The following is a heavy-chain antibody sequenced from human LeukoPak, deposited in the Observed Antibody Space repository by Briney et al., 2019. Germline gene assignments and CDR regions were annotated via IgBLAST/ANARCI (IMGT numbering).Heavy chain of an antibody. J-gene: IGHJ4*02. Sequence: GGPLRLSCAASGFTFSSYAMSWVRQAPGKGLEWVSVISVSGGSTYYADSVKGRFTISRDNSKNTLYLQMNSLRVEDTAVYYCAKGGGATVPFDNWGQGTLVTVSS. CDR2: ISVSGGST. D-gene: IGHD4-11*01. CDR3: AKGGGATVPFDN. V-gene: IGHV3-23*01. CDR1: GFTFSSYA.